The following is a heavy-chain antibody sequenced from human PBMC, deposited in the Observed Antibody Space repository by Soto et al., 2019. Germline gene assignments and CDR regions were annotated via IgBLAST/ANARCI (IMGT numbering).Heavy chain of an antibody. V-gene: IGHV1-58*02. Sequence: SVKVSCKASGFDFGSFGIQFLRQTRGRGLEWIGWIVVASGRTNYARQFQGRVAFSRDMSSTAAYMDLYDLKSDDTAVYFCSADHPHTAIGWPVWGQGTTVTVSS. CDR1: GFDFGSFG. CDR2: IVVASGRT. CDR3: SADHPHTAIGWPV. J-gene: IGHJ6*02.